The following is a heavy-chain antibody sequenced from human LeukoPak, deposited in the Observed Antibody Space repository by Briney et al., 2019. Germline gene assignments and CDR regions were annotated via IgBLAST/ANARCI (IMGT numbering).Heavy chain of an antibody. CDR3: AKDLGYCSSTSCYGDAFDI. Sequence: GSLRLSCAASGFTFSSYAMSWVRQAPGKGLEWVSAISGSGGSTYYADSVKGRFTISRDNSKNTLYLQMNSLRAEDTAVYYCAKDLGYCSSTSCYGDAFDIWGQGTMVTVSS. J-gene: IGHJ3*02. V-gene: IGHV3-23*01. D-gene: IGHD2-2*01. CDR2: ISGSGGST. CDR1: GFTFSSYA.